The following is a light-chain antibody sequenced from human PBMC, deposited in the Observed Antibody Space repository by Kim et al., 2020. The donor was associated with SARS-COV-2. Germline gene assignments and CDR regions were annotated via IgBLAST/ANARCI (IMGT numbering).Light chain of an antibody. CDR1: QSIDIY. CDR3: QLHVTSSPMT. Sequence: DIQMTQSPSTLSASVGDRVTITCRASQSIDIYLAWYQQKPGKAPKLLISEASTLEDGVPSRFSASGSGTEFTLTITSLQPDDFATYYCQLHVTSSPMTFGQGTPVDLK. V-gene: IGKV1-5*03. J-gene: IGKJ5*01. CDR2: EAS.